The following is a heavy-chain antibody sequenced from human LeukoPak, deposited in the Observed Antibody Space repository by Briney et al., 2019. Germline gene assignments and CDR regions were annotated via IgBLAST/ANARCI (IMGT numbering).Heavy chain of an antibody. D-gene: IGHD2-2*01. J-gene: IGHJ6*03. V-gene: IGHV1-2*02. CDR3: ALVVVPEGYYYYYMDV. CDR2: INPNSGGT. Sequence: GASVKVSCKASGYTFTSYDINWVRQAPGQGLEWMGWINPNSGGTNYAQKFQGRVTMTRDTSISTAYMELSRLRSDDTAVYYCALVVVPEGYYYYYMDVWGKGTTVTVSS. CDR1: GYTFTSYD.